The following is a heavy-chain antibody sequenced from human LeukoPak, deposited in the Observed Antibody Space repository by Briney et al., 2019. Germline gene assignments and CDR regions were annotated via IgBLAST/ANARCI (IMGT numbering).Heavy chain of an antibody. CDR1: GGSISSYY. D-gene: IGHD3-9*01. Sequence: SETLSLTCTVSGGSISSYYWSWIRQPPGKGLEWIGYIYYSGSTNYNPSLKSRVTISVDTSKNQFSLKLSSVTAADTAVYYCARQGFSAYEILDYWGQGTLVTVSS. J-gene: IGHJ4*02. CDR3: ARQGFSAYEILDY. V-gene: IGHV4-59*08. CDR2: IYYSGST.